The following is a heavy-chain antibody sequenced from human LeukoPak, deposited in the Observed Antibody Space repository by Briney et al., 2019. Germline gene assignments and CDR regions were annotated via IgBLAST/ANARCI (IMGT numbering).Heavy chain of an antibody. CDR1: GFTFSNYV. J-gene: IGHJ3*02. CDR3: AREGSQLPRDAFDI. D-gene: IGHD2-2*01. CDR2: INGSGSFT. Sequence: GGSLRLSCAASGFTFSNYVMGWVRQDPGKGLQWVSIINGSGSFTSYADSVKGRLTISRDNSKNTLYLQMNSLRAEDTAVYYCAREGSQLPRDAFDIWGQGTMVTVSS. V-gene: IGHV3-23*01.